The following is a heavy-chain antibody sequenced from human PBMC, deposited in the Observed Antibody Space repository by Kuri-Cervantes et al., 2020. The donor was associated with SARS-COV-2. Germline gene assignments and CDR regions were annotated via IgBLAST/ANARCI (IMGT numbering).Heavy chain of an antibody. J-gene: IGHJ3*02. V-gene: IGHV4-34*01. D-gene: IGHD2-2*01. Sequence: ESLKIPCAVYGGSFSGYYWSWIRQPPGKGLEWIGEINHSGSTNYNPSLKSRVTISVDTSKNQFSLKLSSVTAADTAVYYCARARIYCSSTSCRPMAFDIWGQGTMVTVSS. CDR2: INHSGST. CDR1: GGSFSGYY. CDR3: ARARIYCSSTSCRPMAFDI.